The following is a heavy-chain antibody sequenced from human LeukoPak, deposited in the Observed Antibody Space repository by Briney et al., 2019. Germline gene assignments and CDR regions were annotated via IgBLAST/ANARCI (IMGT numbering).Heavy chain of an antibody. CDR3: ARDAWRAAAGSYLDH. D-gene: IGHD6-13*01. CDR2: ISSDGSNK. V-gene: IGHV3-30-3*01. CDR1: GFTFTNYA. J-gene: IGHJ4*02. Sequence: GGSLRLSCAASGFTFTNYAMHWARQAPGKGLEWVAVISSDGSNKYYADSVKGRFTISRDNSNNTLYLHMSSLRPEDTAVYYCARDAWRAAAGSYLDHWGQGTLVPVSS.